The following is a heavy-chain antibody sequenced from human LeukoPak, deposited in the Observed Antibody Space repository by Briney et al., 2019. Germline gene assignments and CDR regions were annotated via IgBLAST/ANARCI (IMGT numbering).Heavy chain of an antibody. CDR3: ARGQQLVPYYYYYGMDV. J-gene: IGHJ6*02. CDR2: INTNTGNP. CDR1: GYTFTSYA. D-gene: IGHD6-6*01. Sequence: ASVKVSCKASGYTFTSYAMNWVRQAPGQGLEWMGWINTNTGNPTYAQGFTGRFVFSLDTSVSTAYLQISSLKAEDTAVYYCARGQQLVPYYYYYGMDVWGQGTTVTVSS. V-gene: IGHV7-4-1*02.